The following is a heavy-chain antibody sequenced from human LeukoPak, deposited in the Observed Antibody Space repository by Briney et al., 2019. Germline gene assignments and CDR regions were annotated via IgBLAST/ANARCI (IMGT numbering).Heavy chain of an antibody. D-gene: IGHD3-3*01. CDR2: ISSSGSTI. Sequence: GGSLRLSCAVSGFTFSDYYMSWIRQAPGKGLEWVSYISSSGSTIYYADSVKGRLTISRDNAKNSLYLQMNSLRAEDTAVYYCASSYDFWSGSTPFDYWGQGTLVTVSS. V-gene: IGHV3-11*01. J-gene: IGHJ4*02. CDR3: ASSYDFWSGSTPFDY. CDR1: GFTFSDYY.